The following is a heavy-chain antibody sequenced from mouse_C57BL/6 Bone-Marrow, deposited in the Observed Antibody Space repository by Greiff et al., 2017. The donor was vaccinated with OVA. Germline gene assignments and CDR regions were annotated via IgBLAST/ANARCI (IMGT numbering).Heavy chain of an antibody. J-gene: IGHJ1*03. Sequence: DVKLVESGEGLVKPGGSLKLSCAASGFTFSSYAMSWVRQTPEKRLEWVAYISSGGDYIYYADTVKGRFTISRDNARSTLYLQMSSLKSEDTAMYYCTRRGAYGSSWYFDVWGTGTTVTVSS. CDR3: TRRGAYGSSWYFDV. CDR2: ISSGGDYI. V-gene: IGHV5-9-1*02. CDR1: GFTFSSYA. D-gene: IGHD1-1*01.